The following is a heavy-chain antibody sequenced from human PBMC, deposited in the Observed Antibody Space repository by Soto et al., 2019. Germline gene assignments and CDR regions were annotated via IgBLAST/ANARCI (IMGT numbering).Heavy chain of an antibody. CDR3: ARDRGVAPPVAGNTHYYYYMDV. CDR1: GYSFTNYG. D-gene: IGHD6-19*01. CDR2: ISAYNGNT. J-gene: IGHJ6*03. Sequence: QDQLVQSGVEVKKPGASVKVSCKASGYSFTNYGITWVRQAPGQGVEWMGWISAYNGNTNYAQKFQGRVTMTTDAYKSTAYLEVRSLRSDDTAVYYCARDRGVAPPVAGNTHYYYYMDVWGKGTTVTVSS. V-gene: IGHV1-18*01.